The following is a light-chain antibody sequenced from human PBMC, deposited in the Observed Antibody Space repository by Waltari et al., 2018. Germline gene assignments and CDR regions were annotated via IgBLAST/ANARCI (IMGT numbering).Light chain of an antibody. V-gene: IGKV1-33*01. Sequence: DIQMTQSPASLSASVTDRVTITCQASQDVKNFLNWYRQKPGRAPELLISCVSNLETGVPLRFSGSGSGTHFTLTISSLQPDDFGTYFCLQYNNLPYTFGQGTKVEIK. J-gene: IGKJ2*01. CDR1: QDVKNF. CDR3: LQYNNLPYT. CDR2: CVS.